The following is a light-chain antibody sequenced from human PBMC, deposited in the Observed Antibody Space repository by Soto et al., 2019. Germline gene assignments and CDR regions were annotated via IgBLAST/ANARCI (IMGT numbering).Light chain of an antibody. CDR3: QSYDSSLSAVV. Sequence: QSVLTQPPSVSGAPGQRVTISCTGSSSNIGAGYDLQWYQQLPGTAPKLLMYYNSNRPSGVPDRFSGSKSGTSASLAITGLQAEDQGDYYCQSYDSSLSAVVFGGGTKLTVL. CDR1: SSNIGAGYD. J-gene: IGLJ2*01. V-gene: IGLV1-40*01. CDR2: YNS.